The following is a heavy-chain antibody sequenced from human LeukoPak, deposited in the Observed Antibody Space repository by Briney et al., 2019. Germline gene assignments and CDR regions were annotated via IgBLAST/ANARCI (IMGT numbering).Heavy chain of an antibody. CDR3: ATSLGPLTEY. J-gene: IGHJ4*02. CDR2: ISGSGGST. Sequence: GGSLRLSCAASGFTFSSYAMSWVRQAPGKGLEWVSAISGSGGSTYYADSVKGRFTISRDNAKNTLYLQMNSLKGEDTAVYYCATSLGPLTEYWGQGTLVTVSS. V-gene: IGHV3-23*01. D-gene: IGHD7-27*01. CDR1: GFTFSSYA.